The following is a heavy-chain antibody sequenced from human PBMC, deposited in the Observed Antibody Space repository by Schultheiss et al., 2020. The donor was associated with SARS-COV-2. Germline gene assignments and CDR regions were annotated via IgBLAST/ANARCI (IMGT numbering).Heavy chain of an antibody. CDR2: ISYDGNDK. CDR3: ARVRSVVVTAIRSGWFDP. Sequence: GGSLRLSCAASGFTFSSYAMHWVRQAPGKGLEWVAVISYDGNDKYYADSVKGRFTISRDNSKNTLYLQMNSLRAEDTAVYYCARVRSVVVTAIRSGWFDPWGQGTLVTVSS. CDR1: GFTFSSYA. J-gene: IGHJ5*02. D-gene: IGHD2-21*02. V-gene: IGHV3-30*01.